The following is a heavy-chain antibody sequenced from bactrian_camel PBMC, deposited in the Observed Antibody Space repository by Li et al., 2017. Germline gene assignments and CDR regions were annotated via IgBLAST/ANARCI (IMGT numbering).Heavy chain of an antibody. CDR1: GYTFNTY. CDR2: IATGSGNT. D-gene: IGHD2*01. Sequence: VQLVEPGGGSALAGGSVRLSCAASGYTFNTYSWFRQAPGQEREGVARIATGSGNTYYADSVKGRFTISQDNAKNTVYLQMNSLKPEDTAMYYCAARGPYCYTKLSVRDFTYWGQGTQVTVS. CDR3: AARGPYCYTKLSVRDFTY. J-gene: IGHJ6*01. V-gene: IGHV3S40*01.